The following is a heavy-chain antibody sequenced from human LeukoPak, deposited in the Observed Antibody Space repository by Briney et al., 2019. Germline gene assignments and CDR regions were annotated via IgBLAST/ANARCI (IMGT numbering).Heavy chain of an antibody. Sequence: ASVKVSCKASGYTVTSYGISWVRQAPAQGLELMGWISAYNGNTNYAQKLQGRVTMTTDTSPRKAYMELRSLRSDDTAVYYCARLAAAGRYYFDYWGQGTLVTVSS. CDR2: ISAYNGNT. CDR1: GYTVTSYG. J-gene: IGHJ4*02. D-gene: IGHD6-13*01. V-gene: IGHV1-18*01. CDR3: ARLAAAGRYYFDY.